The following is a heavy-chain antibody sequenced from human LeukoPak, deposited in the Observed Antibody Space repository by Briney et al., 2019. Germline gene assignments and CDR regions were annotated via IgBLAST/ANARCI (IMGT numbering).Heavy chain of an antibody. V-gene: IGHV4-39*01. CDR1: GDSISSSISY. J-gene: IGHJ4*02. CDR2: IYYSGST. D-gene: IGHD5-18*01. CDR3: ARNPTHEGYGYYFDY. Sequence: SETLSLTCTVSGDSISSSISYWGWIRQPPGNGLEWIGSIYYSGSTRYNPSLKSQVCISVDTSKNQSSMKLTSVTAAGTAVYYCARNPTHEGYGYYFDYWAQGPLITVSS.